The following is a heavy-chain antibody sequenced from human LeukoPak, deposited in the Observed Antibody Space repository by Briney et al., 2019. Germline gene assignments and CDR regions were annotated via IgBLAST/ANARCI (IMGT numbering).Heavy chain of an antibody. CDR1: GGSISSSSYY. V-gene: IGHV4-39*01. J-gene: IGHJ5*02. Sequence: PSETLPLTCTVSGGSISSSSYYWGWIRQPPGQGLEWIGSIYYSGSTYYNPSLKSRVTISVDTSKNQFSLKLSSVTAADTAVYYCARQKGYFDWLLSSDWFDPWGQGTLVTVSS. CDR2: IYYSGST. CDR3: ARQKGYFDWLLSSDWFDP. D-gene: IGHD3-9*01.